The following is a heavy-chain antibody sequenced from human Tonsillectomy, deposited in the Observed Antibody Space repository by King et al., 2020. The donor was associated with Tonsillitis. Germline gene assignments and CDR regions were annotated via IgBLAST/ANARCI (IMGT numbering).Heavy chain of an antibody. CDR3: AIRGAFRDLFVDS. CDR1: GFTFASYN. V-gene: IGHV3-21*01. D-gene: IGHD3-10*01. J-gene: IGHJ4*02. CDR2: ITTGRTYV. Sequence: VQLVESGGGLVKPGGSLRVSCQASGFTFASYNMNWFRQTPGKGLEWVSSITTGRTYVYYADSVKGRFTISRENAKNSLYLQMNNLTAEDTAVYYCAIRGAFRDLFVDSWGQGTLVTVSS.